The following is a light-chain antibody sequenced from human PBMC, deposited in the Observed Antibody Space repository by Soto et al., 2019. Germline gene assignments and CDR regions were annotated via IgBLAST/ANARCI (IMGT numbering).Light chain of an antibody. J-gene: IGLJ2*01. V-gene: IGLV2-23*01. CDR3: CSYAATIVL. CDR1: SSDIGSSNL. Sequence: QSVLTQPASVSGSPGQSITISCSGTSSDIGSSNLVSWYVQQSGKAPKLIIYEGSKRPSGVSNRFSGSKSGNTASLTISGLQAEDEADYYCCSYAATIVLFGGGTKLTVL. CDR2: EGS.